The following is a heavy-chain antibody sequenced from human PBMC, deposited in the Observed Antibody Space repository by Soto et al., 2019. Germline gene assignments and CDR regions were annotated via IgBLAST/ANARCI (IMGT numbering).Heavy chain of an antibody. J-gene: IGHJ6*02. CDR2: IWNDGSNN. CDR1: GFTFNNYG. Sequence: QVQLVESGGGVVQPGRSLRLSCAASGFTFNNYGMHWVRPAPGKGLEWLAVIWNDGSNNYYANSVKGRFTISRDNSKNTLYLQMSSLRAEDTAVYYCARRQIPPPTRGAANARGGMDVWGQGTTVTVSS. V-gene: IGHV3-33*01. CDR3: ARRQIPPPTRGAANARGGMDV. D-gene: IGHD6-13*01.